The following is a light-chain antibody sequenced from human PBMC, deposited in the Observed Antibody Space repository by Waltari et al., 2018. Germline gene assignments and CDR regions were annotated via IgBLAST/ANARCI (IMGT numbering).Light chain of an antibody. CDR3: HSRDSSGHLVV. V-gene: IGLV3-19*01. Sequence: SSELTQDRAVSVALGQTVWITCQGDSLRTYFANWYQQKTGQTPVLGVYGNNNRPSRIPDRFSGSGSGNTASLTITGAQAEDEGDYYCHSRDSSGHLVVFGGGTKLTVL. CDR1: SLRTYF. CDR2: GNN. J-gene: IGLJ2*01.